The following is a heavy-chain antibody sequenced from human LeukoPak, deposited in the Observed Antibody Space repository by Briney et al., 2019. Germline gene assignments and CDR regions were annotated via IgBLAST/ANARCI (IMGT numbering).Heavy chain of an antibody. D-gene: IGHD3-9*01. V-gene: IGHV1-3*04. CDR1: GYTFTTYA. CDR3: ARAPYDILTGYSLNWFDP. Sequence: GASVTVSCKASGYTFTTYAMHWVRQAPGQRLEWMGWINNDNGNTKCSQKFQGRVTITRDTSAYTAYMELRSLTSADTAVYFCARAPYDILTGYSLNWFDPWGQGTLVTVSS. J-gene: IGHJ5*02. CDR2: INNDNGNT.